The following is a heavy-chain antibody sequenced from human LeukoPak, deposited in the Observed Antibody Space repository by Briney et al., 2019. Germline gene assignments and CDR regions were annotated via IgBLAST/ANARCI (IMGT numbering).Heavy chain of an antibody. Sequence: ASVKVSCKASGGTFSSYAISWVRQAPGQGLEWMGGIIPIFGTANYAQKFQGRVTITADKSTSTAYMELSSLRSEDTAVYYCASNIDDSSGYYIVGHYWGQGTLVTVSS. D-gene: IGHD3-22*01. CDR2: IIPIFGTA. CDR1: GGTFSSYA. J-gene: IGHJ4*02. CDR3: ASNIDDSSGYYIVGHY. V-gene: IGHV1-69*06.